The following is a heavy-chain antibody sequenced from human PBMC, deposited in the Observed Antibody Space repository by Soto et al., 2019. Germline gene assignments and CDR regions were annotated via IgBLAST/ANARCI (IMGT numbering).Heavy chain of an antibody. CDR2: IYWDDDR. V-gene: IGHV2-5*02. J-gene: IGHJ5*02. CDR1: GFSLSTRGVG. CDR3: AHSKKYDGQVHWFDP. D-gene: IGHD1-1*01. Sequence: QITLKESGPTLVKPTQTLTLTCTFSGFSLSTRGVGVGWIRQPPGKALDWLALIYWDDDRRYNPSLKIRLTITKDTSRNQVVLTMTNMDPVDTATYFCAHSKKYDGQVHWFDPWGQGTLVTVSS.